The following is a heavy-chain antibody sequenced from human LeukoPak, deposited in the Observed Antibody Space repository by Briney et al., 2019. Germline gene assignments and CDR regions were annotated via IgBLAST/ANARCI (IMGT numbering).Heavy chain of an antibody. J-gene: IGHJ4*02. CDR1: GFTFSSYS. V-gene: IGHV3-48*04. D-gene: IGHD4-23*01. CDR3: ASAGDYDGNFDY. CDR2: ITSSSSII. Sequence: GGSLRLSCAASGFTFSSYSMNWVRQAPGKGLEWVSYITSSSSIIYYADSVKGRFTISRDNAKNSLYLQMNSLRAEDPAVYYFASAGDYDGNFDYWGQGTLVTVSS.